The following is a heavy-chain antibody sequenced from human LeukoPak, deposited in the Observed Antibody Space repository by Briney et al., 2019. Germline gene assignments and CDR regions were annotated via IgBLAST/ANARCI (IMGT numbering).Heavy chain of an antibody. Sequence: GGSLRLSCAASGFTFSSYAMHWVRQAPGKGLEWVAVISYDGSNKYYAGSVKGRFTISRDNSKNTLYLQMNSLRAEDTAVYYCARGPMDGSGSWHAEYFQHWGQGTLVTVSS. CDR2: ISYDGSNK. CDR1: GFTFSSYA. D-gene: IGHD3-10*01. J-gene: IGHJ1*01. V-gene: IGHV3-30-3*01. CDR3: ARGPMDGSGSWHAEYFQH.